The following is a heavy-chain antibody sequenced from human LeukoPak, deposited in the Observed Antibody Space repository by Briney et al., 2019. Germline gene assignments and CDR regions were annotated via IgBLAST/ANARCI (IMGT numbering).Heavy chain of an antibody. CDR3: AREGYDSSGYYPFDY. J-gene: IGHJ4*02. CDR1: GGSFSGYY. V-gene: IGHV4-34*01. CDR2: INHSGST. Sequence: SETLSLTCAVYGGSFSGYYWSWIRQPPGKGLEWIGEINHSGSTNYNPSLKSRVTISVDTSKNQFSLKLSSVTAADTAVYYCAREGYDSSGYYPFDYWGQGTLVTVSS. D-gene: IGHD3-22*01.